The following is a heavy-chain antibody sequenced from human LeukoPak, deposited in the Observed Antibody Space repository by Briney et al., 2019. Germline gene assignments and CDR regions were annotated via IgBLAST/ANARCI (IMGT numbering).Heavy chain of an antibody. V-gene: IGHV4-59*08. CDR2: IYYSGST. CDR3: AGLYSSSWYRSDY. D-gene: IGHD6-13*01. CDR1: GGSISSYY. Sequence: PSETLSLTCTVSGGSISSYYWSWIRQPPGKGLEWIGYIYYSGSTNYNPSLKSRVTISVDTSKNQFSLKLSSVTAADTAVYYCAGLYSSSWYRSDYWGQGTLVTVSS. J-gene: IGHJ4*02.